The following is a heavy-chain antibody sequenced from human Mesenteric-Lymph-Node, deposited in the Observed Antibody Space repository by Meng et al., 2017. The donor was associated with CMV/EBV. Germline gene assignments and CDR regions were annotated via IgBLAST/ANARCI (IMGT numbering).Heavy chain of an antibody. J-gene: IGHJ6*02. V-gene: IGHV3-66*01. D-gene: IGHD3-10*01. CDR1: GFTVSSNY. CDR2: IYSGGST. CDR3: AKAMVRGVNGHYYYGMDV. Sequence: GGSLRLSCAASGFTVSSNYMSWVRQAPGKGLEWVSVIYSGGSTYYADSVKGRFTISRDNSKNTLYLQMNSLRAEDTAVYYCAKAMVRGVNGHYYYGMDVWGQGTTVTVSS.